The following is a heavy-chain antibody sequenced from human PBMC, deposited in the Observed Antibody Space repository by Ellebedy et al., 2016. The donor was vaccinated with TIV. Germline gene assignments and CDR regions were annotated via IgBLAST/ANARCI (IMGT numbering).Heavy chain of an antibody. CDR3: ARPPASKDGYNFDY. CDR1: GYSFTKYW. V-gene: IGHV5-51*01. J-gene: IGHJ4*02. CDR2: IYPGDSDT. Sequence: GESLKISCKGSGYSFTKYWIGWVRQKPGKGLEWMGIIYPGDSDTRYSPSFKGQVTISADTSISTAFLQWSSLKASDSGIYYCARPPASKDGYNFDYWGQGTLVSVSS. D-gene: IGHD5-24*01.